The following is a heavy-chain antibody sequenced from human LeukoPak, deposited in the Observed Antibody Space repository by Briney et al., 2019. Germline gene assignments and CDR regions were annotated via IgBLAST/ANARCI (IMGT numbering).Heavy chain of an antibody. CDR3: VREMLAAAILDY. J-gene: IGHJ4*02. CDR1: GFTHRSYE. D-gene: IGHD6-13*01. V-gene: IGHV3-48*03. CDR2: ISIDGTSI. Sequence: PGGSLRHSFVATGFTHRSYEMNGLGQAPGKGLEWLSHISIDGTSICSAASVKGRFTVSRDNAKNSLYLQMNNLRAEDTAIYYCVREMLAAAILDYWGQGILLTVS.